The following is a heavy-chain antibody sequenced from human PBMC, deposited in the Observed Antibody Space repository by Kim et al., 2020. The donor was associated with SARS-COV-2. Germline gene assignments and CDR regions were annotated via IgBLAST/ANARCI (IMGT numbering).Heavy chain of an antibody. J-gene: IGHJ3*02. Sequence: ADSVKGRFTISRDNSKNTLYLQMNSLRAEDTAVYYCAKTGIPGGIRAFDIWGQGTMVTVSS. V-gene: IGHV3-23*01. D-gene: IGHD3-10*01. CDR3: AKTGIPGGIRAFDI.